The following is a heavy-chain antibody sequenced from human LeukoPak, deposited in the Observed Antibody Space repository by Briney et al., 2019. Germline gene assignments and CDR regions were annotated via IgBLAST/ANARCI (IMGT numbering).Heavy chain of an antibody. D-gene: IGHD2-8*02. J-gene: IGHJ6*04. CDR2: IYYSGST. CDR1: GGSISSGDYY. CDR3: ARDYWRGVWDV. Sequence: SETLSLTCTVSGGSISSGDYYWSWIRQPPGKGLEWIGYIYYSGSTNYNPSLKSRVTISVDTSKNQFSLKLSSVTAADTAVYYCARDYWRGVWDVWGKGTTVTVSS. V-gene: IGHV4-61*08.